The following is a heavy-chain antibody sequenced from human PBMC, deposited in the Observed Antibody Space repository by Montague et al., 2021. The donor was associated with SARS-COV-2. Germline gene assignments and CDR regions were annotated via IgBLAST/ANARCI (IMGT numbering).Heavy chain of an antibody. Sequence: SLRLSCAASGFIFSSYEMNWVRQAPGKGLEWISYISSSGGGSTKHYTDSVKGPFTISRDNAKNSLYLQMNSLRVEDTAIYYCARDRDWDDWCGMDVWGQGTTVTVSS. CDR2: ISSSGGGSTK. CDR1: GFIFSSYE. J-gene: IGHJ6*02. V-gene: IGHV3-48*03. CDR3: ARDRDWDDWCGMDV. D-gene: IGHD2-21*01.